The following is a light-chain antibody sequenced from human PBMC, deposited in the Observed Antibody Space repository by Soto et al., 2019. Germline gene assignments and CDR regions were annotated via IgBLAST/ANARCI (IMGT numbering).Light chain of an antibody. CDR1: TSDVGIYNL. CDR3: SSYAVSRWV. Sequence: QSALTQPASVSGSPGQSITISCSGTTSDVGIYNLVSWYQQHPGKAPKLVIYEVDKRSSGVSNRCSGSRSGNTASLTISGLQSEDEADYSCSSYAVSRWVFGGGTKLTVL. V-gene: IGLV2-23*02. J-gene: IGLJ3*02. CDR2: EVD.